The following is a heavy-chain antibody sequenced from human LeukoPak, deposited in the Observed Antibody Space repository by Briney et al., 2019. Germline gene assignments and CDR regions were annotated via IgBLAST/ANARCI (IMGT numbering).Heavy chain of an antibody. CDR1: GASISSSSYY. CDR3: ARTGRHYYDSSGYLK. CDR2: IYYSGST. J-gene: IGHJ4*02. Sequence: SETLSLTCTVPGASISSSSYYWGWIRQPPGKGLEWFVSIYYSGSTYYNPSLKSRVTISVDTSKNQFSLKLSSVTAADTAVYYCARTGRHYYDSSGYLKWGQGTLVTVSS. V-gene: IGHV4-39*07. D-gene: IGHD3-22*01.